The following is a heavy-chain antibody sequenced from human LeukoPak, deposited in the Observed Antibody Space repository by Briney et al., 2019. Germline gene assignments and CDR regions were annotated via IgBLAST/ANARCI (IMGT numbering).Heavy chain of an antibody. Sequence: GESLKISCKGSGYRFTAYWIGWVRQMPGKGLEWMGIVYPGDSDTRYSPSFQGQVTISADKSISTAYLQWSSLKASVTAMYYCASGSGSLYFDYWGQGTLVTVSS. J-gene: IGHJ4*02. CDR3: ASGSGSLYFDY. CDR1: GYRFTAYW. V-gene: IGHV5-51*01. D-gene: IGHD1-26*01. CDR2: VYPGDSDT.